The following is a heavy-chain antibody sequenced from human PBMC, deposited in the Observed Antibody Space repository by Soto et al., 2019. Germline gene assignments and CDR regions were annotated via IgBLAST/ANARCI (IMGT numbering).Heavy chain of an antibody. V-gene: IGHV3-9*01. CDR2: ISWNSGSI. Sequence: QPGGSLRLSCAASGFTFDDYAMHWVRQAPGKGLEWVSGISWNSGSIGYADSVKGRFTISRDNAKNSLYLQMNSLRAEDTALYYCAKDLSGYYHDDAFDIWGQGTMVTVSS. CDR3: AKDLSGYYHDDAFDI. D-gene: IGHD3-22*01. CDR1: GFTFDDYA. J-gene: IGHJ3*02.